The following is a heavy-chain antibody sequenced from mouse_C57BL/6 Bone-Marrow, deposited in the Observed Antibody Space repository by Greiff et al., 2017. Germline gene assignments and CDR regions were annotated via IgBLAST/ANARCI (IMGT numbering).Heavy chain of an antibody. CDR1: GYTFTSYW. Sequence: VQLQQPGAELVKPGASVKLSCKASGYTFTSYWMQWVNQRPGQGLEWIGEIDPSDSYTTYNQKFKGKATLTVDTSSSTAYMQLSSLTAEDSAVYYCASPLWDQFAYWGQGTLVTVSA. V-gene: IGHV1-50*01. CDR2: IDPSDSYT. J-gene: IGHJ3*01. CDR3: ASPLWDQFAY. D-gene: IGHD4-1*01.